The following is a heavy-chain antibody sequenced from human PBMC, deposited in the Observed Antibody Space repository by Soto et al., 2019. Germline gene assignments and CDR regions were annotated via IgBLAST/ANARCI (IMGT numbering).Heavy chain of an antibody. Sequence: PTDTLTLTCTDSWFSLGTARLGVSWIRQSLGEALQWLAYIYASEAKSYSTSLKKSLTSSNDTSKSQVVLTLTNMDPKHTSTYYCARTTPYWSPCRACYYYYGVNFRDKGTTVTLAS. V-gene: IGHV2-26*01. CDR3: ARTTPYWSPCRACYYYYGVNF. CDR1: WFSLGTARLG. CDR2: IYASEAK. D-gene: IGHD1-1*01. J-gene: IGHJ6*04.